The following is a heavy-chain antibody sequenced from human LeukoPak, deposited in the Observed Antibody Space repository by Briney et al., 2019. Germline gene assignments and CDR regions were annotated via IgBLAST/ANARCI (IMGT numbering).Heavy chain of an antibody. CDR2: IYSGGST. CDR1: GFTVSSNY. CDR3: ARDSGYYGGSCYY. Sequence: GGSLRLSCAASGFTVSSNYMSWVRQAPGKGLEWVSIIYSGGSTSYADSVKGRFTISRDNAKNSLYLQMNSLRAEDTAVYYCARDSGYYGGSCYYWGQGTLVTVSS. V-gene: IGHV3-53*01. J-gene: IGHJ4*02. D-gene: IGHD3-9*01.